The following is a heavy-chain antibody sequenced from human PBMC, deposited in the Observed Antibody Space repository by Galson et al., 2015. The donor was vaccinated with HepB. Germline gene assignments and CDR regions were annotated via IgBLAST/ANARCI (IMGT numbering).Heavy chain of an antibody. J-gene: IGHJ4*02. D-gene: IGHD1-1*01. V-gene: IGHV3-23*01. CDR3: AKDSNWESGY. CDR2: INYNGDHT. CDR1: GFTFGGHD. Sequence: SLRLSCAGSGFTFGGHDMNWVRQAPGKGLEWVANINYNGDHTSYADSVRGRFTISRDNSRNTLYLQINSLRVHYTAFYYCAKDSNWESGYLGRGTLVTVSS.